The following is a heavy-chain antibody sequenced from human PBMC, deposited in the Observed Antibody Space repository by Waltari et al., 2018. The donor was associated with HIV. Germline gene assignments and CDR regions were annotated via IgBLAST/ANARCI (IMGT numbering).Heavy chain of an antibody. CDR1: GGSISSYY. D-gene: IGHD4-17*01. CDR2: IYYSGST. J-gene: IGHJ4*02. CDR3: ARGVNYGGNYYYFDY. Sequence: QVQLQESGPGLVKPSETLSLTCTVSGGSISSYYWSWIRQPPGKGLEWIGYIYYSGSTNYNPSLKSRVTISVDTSKNQFSLKLSSVTAADTAVYYCARGVNYGGNYYYFDYWGQGTLVTVSS. V-gene: IGHV4-59*01.